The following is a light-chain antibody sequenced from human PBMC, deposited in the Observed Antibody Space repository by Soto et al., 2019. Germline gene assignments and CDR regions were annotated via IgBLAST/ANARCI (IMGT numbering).Light chain of an antibody. CDR1: QSVGAW. V-gene: IGKV1-5*01. J-gene: IGKJ1*01. CDR3: QQYDNLPPTLT. CDR2: XAS. Sequence: DIHMTQSPSTLSASVGARVTMTXRASQSVGAWFAWYQLKPGKAPKLLXXXASXLESGVPSRFSGSASGTHFTFTISNLQPEDIAAYYCQQYDNLPPTLTFGQGTKVEIK.